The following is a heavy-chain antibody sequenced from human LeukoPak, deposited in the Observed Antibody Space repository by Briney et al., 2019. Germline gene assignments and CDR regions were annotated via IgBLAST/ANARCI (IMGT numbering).Heavy chain of an antibody. D-gene: IGHD4-17*01. CDR3: VRVRHGDYFDY. Sequence: PGGSLRLSCAASGFSITDHYMDWVRQAPGKGLEWVGRTRNKPNGYTTDYGTSVKSRFIVSRDDSENSLYLQMNGLKTEDTAVYYCVRVRHGDYFDYWGQGALVTVSS. J-gene: IGHJ4*02. CDR2: TRNKPNGYTT. V-gene: IGHV3-72*01. CDR1: GFSITDHY.